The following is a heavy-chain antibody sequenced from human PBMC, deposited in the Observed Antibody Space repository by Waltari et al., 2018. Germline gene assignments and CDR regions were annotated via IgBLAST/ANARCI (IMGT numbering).Heavy chain of an antibody. CDR1: GFNFSTYA. J-gene: IGHJ4*02. CDR2: MKAGADRT. D-gene: IGHD6-13*01. Sequence: EVQLLESGGGVVQRGGSLRLSCAASGFNFSTYAMAWVRQAPGKGLEWVSGMKAGADRTDYTDPVKGRFTISRDNSDNTLYLQMNSLRAEDTAVYYCAKSLGLSAAGFDYWGQGTLVTVSA. CDR3: AKSLGLSAAGFDY. V-gene: IGHV3-23*01.